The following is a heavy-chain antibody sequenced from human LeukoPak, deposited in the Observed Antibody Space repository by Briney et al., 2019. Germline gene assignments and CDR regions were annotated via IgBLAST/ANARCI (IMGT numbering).Heavy chain of an antibody. D-gene: IGHD3-10*01. CDR1: GGTFSSYA. J-gene: IGHJ4*02. CDR2: IIPIFGTA. CDR3: AIGMVRGVILCY. V-gene: IGHV1-69*13. Sequence: SVNVSCKASGGTFSSYAISWVRQAPGQGLEWMGGIIPIFGTANYAQKFQGRVTITADESTSTAYMELSSLRSEDTAVYYCAIGMVRGVILCYWGQGTLVTVSS.